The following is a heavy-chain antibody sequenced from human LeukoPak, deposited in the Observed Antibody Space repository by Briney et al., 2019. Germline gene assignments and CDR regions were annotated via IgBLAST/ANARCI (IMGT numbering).Heavy chain of an antibody. CDR2: ISGSGDSS. CDR1: GFTYSNYV. CDR3: ATEDLGDLEY. D-gene: IGHD3-16*01. Sequence: PGGSLRLSCAASGFTYSNYVMSWVRQAPGKGLEWVSTISGSGDSSYYADSVKGRFTVSRDNSKSTLYVQMNSQRVEDTAVYYCATEDLGDLEYWGQGTLVTVSS. V-gene: IGHV3-23*01. J-gene: IGHJ4*02.